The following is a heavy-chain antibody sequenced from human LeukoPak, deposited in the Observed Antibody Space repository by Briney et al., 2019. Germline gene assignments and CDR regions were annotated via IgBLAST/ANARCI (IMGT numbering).Heavy chain of an antibody. V-gene: IGHV4-34*01. D-gene: IGHD1-1*01. CDR2: INHSGST. CDR3: ARVKGPRKRLQLFDY. Sequence: GSLRLSCAASGFTFSSYSMNWVRQAPGKGLEWIGEINHSGSTNYNPSLKSRVTISVDTSKNQFSLKLSSVTAADTAVYYCARVKGPRKRLQLFDYWGQGTLVTVSS. CDR1: GFTFSSYS. J-gene: IGHJ4*02.